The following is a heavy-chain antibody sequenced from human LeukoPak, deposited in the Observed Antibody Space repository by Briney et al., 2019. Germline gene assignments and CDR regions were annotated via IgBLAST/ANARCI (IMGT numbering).Heavy chain of an antibody. Sequence: PSETLSLTCTVSGYSISSGYYWGWIRQPPGKGLEWIGSIYHSGSTYYNPSLKSRVTISVDTSKNQFSLKLSSVTAADTAVYYCARDPYYYDSSGYYFLYYFDYWGQGTLVTVSS. D-gene: IGHD3-22*01. CDR2: IYHSGST. J-gene: IGHJ4*02. V-gene: IGHV4-38-2*02. CDR1: GYSISSGYY. CDR3: ARDPYYYDSSGYYFLYYFDY.